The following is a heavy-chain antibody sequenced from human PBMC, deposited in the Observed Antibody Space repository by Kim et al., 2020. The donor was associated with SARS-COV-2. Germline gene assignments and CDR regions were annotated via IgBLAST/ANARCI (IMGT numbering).Heavy chain of an antibody. J-gene: IGHJ4*02. CDR1: GFTFSSYA. Sequence: GGSLRLSCAASGFTFSSYAMHWVRQAPGKGLEWVAVISYDGSNKYYADSVKSRFTISRDNSKNTLYLQMNSLRAEDTAVYYCARGHLTTVTVTGGPDYWGQGTLVTVSS. D-gene: IGHD4-17*01. V-gene: IGHV3-30-3*01. CDR3: ARGHLTTVTVTGGPDY. CDR2: ISYDGSNK.